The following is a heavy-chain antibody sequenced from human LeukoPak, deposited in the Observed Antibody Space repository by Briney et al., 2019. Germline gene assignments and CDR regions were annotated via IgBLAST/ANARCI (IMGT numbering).Heavy chain of an antibody. CDR3: ASLSAVAAASYYYYGMDV. J-gene: IGHJ6*02. Sequence: SETLSLTCTVSGGSISSYYWSWIRQPPGKGLEWIGYIYYSGSTNYNPSLKSRVTISVDTSKNQFSLKLSSVTAADTAVYYCASLSAVAAASYYYYGMDVWGQGTTVTVSS. CDR1: GGSISSYY. V-gene: IGHV4-59*01. CDR2: IYYSGST. D-gene: IGHD2-2*01.